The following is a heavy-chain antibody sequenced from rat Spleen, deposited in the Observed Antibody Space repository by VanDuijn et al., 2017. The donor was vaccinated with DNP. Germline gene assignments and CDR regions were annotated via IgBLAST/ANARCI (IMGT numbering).Heavy chain of an antibody. Sequence: EVQLVESGGDLVRPGRSLKLSCVASEFTFNNYWMTWFRQAPGKGLEWVASITSSGGSTYYPDSVKGRFTISRANEKSTLYLQMNSLRSEDMATYYCARWYNSGYYFDYWGQGVMVTVSS. CDR2: ITSSGGST. J-gene: IGHJ2*01. CDR1: EFTFNNYW. CDR3: ARWYNSGYYFDY. D-gene: IGHD4-3*01. V-gene: IGHV5-31*01.